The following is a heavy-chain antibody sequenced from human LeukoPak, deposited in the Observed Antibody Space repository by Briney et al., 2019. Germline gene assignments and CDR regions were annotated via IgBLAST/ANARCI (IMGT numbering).Heavy chain of an antibody. CDR3: ARGGGYYDSSGYPQLADY. CDR2: INHSGST. J-gene: IGHJ4*02. CDR1: GGSFSGYY. Sequence: PSETLSLTCAVYGGSFSGYYWCWIRQPPGKGLEWIGEINHSGSTNYNPSLKSRVTISVDTSKNQFSLKLSSVTAADTAVYYCARGGGYYDSSGYPQLADYWGQGTLVTVSS. V-gene: IGHV4-34*01. D-gene: IGHD3-22*01.